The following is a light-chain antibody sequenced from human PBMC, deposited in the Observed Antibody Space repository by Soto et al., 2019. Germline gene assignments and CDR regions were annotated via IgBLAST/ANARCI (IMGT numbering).Light chain of an antibody. CDR2: DAS. J-gene: IGKJ4*01. CDR1: QDISSY. CDR3: PQYDNLLAPS. V-gene: IGKV1-33*01. Sequence: DIQMTQSPSSLSASVGDRVTITCQASQDISSYLNWFQQKPGKAPNLLIFDASKLQTGVPSRFSGSGSVTDFTFTIRGLQPEDIATYYCPQYDNLLAPSFGGGTRVDI.